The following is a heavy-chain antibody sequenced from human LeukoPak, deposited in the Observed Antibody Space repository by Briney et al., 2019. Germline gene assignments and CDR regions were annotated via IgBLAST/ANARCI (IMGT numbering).Heavy chain of an antibody. V-gene: IGHV1-18*04. Sequence: ASVKVSCKASGYTFTSYGISWVRQAPGQGLEWMGWISAYNGNTNYAQKLQGRVTMTTDTSTSTAYMELRSPRSDDTAVYYCARGLISPGYYYYYYGMDVWGKGTTATVSS. J-gene: IGHJ6*04. CDR1: GYTFTSYG. D-gene: IGHD2-15*01. CDR2: ISAYNGNT. CDR3: ARGLISPGYYYYYYGMDV.